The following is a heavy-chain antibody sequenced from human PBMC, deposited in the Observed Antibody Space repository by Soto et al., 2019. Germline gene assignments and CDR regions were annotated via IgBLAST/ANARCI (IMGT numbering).Heavy chain of an antibody. V-gene: IGHV2-5*02. D-gene: IGHD3-3*01. Sequence: QITLNESGPTVVRPTETLTLTCRFSGFSLTTSGVGVGWIRQSPGKAPEWLALIYWDDDKRYSASLKSRLTIPKDNSKNQVVLTVSDLDPTDTATYYCAHRVLRTVFGLVTTTAIYFDFWGQGTPVAVSS. CDR3: AHRVLRTVFGLVTTTAIYFDF. CDR1: GFSLTTSGVG. CDR2: IYWDDDK. J-gene: IGHJ4*02.